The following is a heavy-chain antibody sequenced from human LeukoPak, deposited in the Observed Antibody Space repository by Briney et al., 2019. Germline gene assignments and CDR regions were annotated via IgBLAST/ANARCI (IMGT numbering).Heavy chain of an antibody. V-gene: IGHV1-8*01. Sequence: ASVNVSCKASGYTFTSYDINWVRQATGQGLEWMGWMNPNSGNTGYAQKFQGRVTMTRNTSISTAYMELSSLRSEDTAVYYCARTGENPPAATLYGMDVWGQGTTVTVSS. D-gene: IGHD2-15*01. CDR1: GYTFTSYD. CDR2: MNPNSGNT. CDR3: ARTGENPPAATLYGMDV. J-gene: IGHJ6*02.